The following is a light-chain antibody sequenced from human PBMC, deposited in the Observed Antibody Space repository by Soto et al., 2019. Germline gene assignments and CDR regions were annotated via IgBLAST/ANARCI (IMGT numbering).Light chain of an antibody. J-gene: IGKJ1*01. Sequence: DIPMTQSPSTLSASVGDRVTITCRASQSISSWLAWFQHKPGKAPKLLIYKASILESGVPSRFSGSGSGTEFTLTISSLQPDDSATYYCQPYNSYSRTFGQGTKVEIK. CDR2: KAS. CDR3: QPYNSYSRT. V-gene: IGKV1-5*03. CDR1: QSISSW.